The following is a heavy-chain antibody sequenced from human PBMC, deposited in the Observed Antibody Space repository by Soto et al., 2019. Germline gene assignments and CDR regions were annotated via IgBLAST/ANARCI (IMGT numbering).Heavy chain of an antibody. V-gene: IGHV1-69*01. CDR2: IIPIFGTA. D-gene: IGHD4-4*01. J-gene: IGHJ6*02. CDR3: AXXDSTTVTTSFYYYGXDV. Sequence: QVQLVQSGAEVKKPGSSVKVSCKASGGTFSSYAISWVRQAPGQGLEWMGGIIPIFGTANYAQKFQGRVTITADESTSTAYMELSSLRSEDTAVYYCAXXDSTTVTTSFYYYGXDVWGQGTTVTVSS. CDR1: GGTFSSYA.